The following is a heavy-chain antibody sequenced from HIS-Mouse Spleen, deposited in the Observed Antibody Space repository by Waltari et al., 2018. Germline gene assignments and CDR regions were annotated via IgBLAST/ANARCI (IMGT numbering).Heavy chain of an antibody. V-gene: IGHV1-2*02. D-gene: IGHD5-12*01. CDR1: GYTFTGYY. CDR2: INPNRGGP. J-gene: IGHJ4*02. Sequence: QVQLVQSGAEVKKPGASVKVSCKASGYTFTGYYMHWVRQAPGQGLGWMGWINPNRGGPNYAQKFQGRVTRPRDTSISTAYMELSRLRSDDTAVYYCARSSVTHSGYDGRWGQGTLVTVSS. CDR3: ARSSVTHSGYDGR.